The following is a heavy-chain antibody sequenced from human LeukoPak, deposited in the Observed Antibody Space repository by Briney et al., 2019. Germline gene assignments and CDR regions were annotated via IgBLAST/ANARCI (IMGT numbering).Heavy chain of an antibody. Sequence: VASVKVSCKASGYTFTSYYMHWVRQAPGQGLEWMGIINPSGGSTGYAQKFQGRVTMTRDTSISTAYMELSRLRSDDTAVYYCARDAHIEWLNYWGQGTLVTVSS. CDR2: INPSGGST. CDR1: GYTFTSYY. D-gene: IGHD5-12*01. V-gene: IGHV1-46*01. J-gene: IGHJ4*02. CDR3: ARDAHIEWLNY.